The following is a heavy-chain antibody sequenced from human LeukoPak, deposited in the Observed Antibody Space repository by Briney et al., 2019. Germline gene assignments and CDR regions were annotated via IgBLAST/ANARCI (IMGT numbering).Heavy chain of an antibody. D-gene: IGHD6-13*01. V-gene: IGHV1-69*05. CDR2: IIPIFSTA. J-gene: IGHJ6*03. CDR3: ARAGIAARGDNYYMDV. Sequence: ASVKVSCKASGGTFSSCAISWVRQAPGQGLEWMGGIIPIFSTANYALKFQGRVTITTDESTSTAYMELSSLRSEDTAVYYCARAGIAARGDNYYMDVWGKGTTVTVSS. CDR1: GGTFSSCA.